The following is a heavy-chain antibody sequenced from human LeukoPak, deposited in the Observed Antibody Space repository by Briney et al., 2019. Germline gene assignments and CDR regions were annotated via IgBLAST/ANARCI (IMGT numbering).Heavy chain of an antibody. CDR3: AKFSEYCSGGSCFDAFDI. CDR1: GFTFSSYG. D-gene: IGHD2-15*01. CDR2: IRYDGSNK. Sequence: SGGSLRLSCAASGFTFSSYGMHWVRQAPGKGLEWVAFIRYDGSNKYYADSVKGRFTTSRDNSKNTLYLQMNSLRAEDTAVYYCAKFSEYCSGGSCFDAFDIWGQGTMVTVSS. V-gene: IGHV3-30*02. J-gene: IGHJ3*02.